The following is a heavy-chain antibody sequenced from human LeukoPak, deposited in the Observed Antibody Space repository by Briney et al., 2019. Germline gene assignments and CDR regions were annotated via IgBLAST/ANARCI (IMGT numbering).Heavy chain of an antibody. D-gene: IGHD3-9*01. CDR3: ARASSKQLAGYLPDGFDI. CDR1: GFTFSSYW. CDR2: ISSDGRTT. V-gene: IGHV3-74*01. J-gene: IGHJ3*02. Sequence: GGSLRLSCAASGFTFSSYWMHWVRQAPGKGLVWVSRISSDGRTTNYADSVKGRFTISRDNAKNSLSLQMNSLRADDAAVYYCARASSKQLAGYLPDGFDIWGQGTMVTVSS.